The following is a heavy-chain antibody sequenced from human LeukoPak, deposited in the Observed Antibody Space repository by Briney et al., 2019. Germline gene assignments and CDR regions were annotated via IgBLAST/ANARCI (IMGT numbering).Heavy chain of an antibody. J-gene: IGHJ5*02. CDR3: ARSEAIYSSSVSRFDP. D-gene: IGHD6-13*01. CDR1: RGSISTYF. Sequence: SETLSLTCTVSRGSISTYFWSWIRQPAGKGLEWIGHIYSSGRTNYNPSLKSRVTMSVDTSKNQFSLRLSSVTAADTAVYYCARSEAIYSSSVSRFDPWGQGTLVTVSS. V-gene: IGHV4-4*07. CDR2: IYSSGRT.